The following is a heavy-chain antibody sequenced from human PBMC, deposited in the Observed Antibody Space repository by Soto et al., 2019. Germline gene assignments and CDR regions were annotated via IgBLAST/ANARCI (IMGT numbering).Heavy chain of an antibody. V-gene: IGHV3-9*01. Sequence: GGSLRLSCAPSGFTFDDYAMHWVRQAPGKGLEWVSGISWNSGSIGYAESVRGRFTISRDNAKNSLYLQMDSQRSEDTALYYCAKGPAGDYDSEYYYYYMDVWGKGTRVTV. J-gene: IGHJ6*03. CDR3: AKGPAGDYDSEYYYYYMDV. CDR1: GFTFDDYA. D-gene: IGHD5-12*01. CDR2: ISWNSGSI.